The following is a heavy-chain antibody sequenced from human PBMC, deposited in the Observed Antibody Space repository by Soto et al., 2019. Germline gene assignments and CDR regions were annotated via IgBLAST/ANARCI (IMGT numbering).Heavy chain of an antibody. Sequence: ASETLSLTCAVSGGSISSGGYSWSWIRQPPGKGLEWIGYIYHSGSTYYNPSLKSRVTISVDRSKNQFSLKLSSVTAADTAVYYCARAHSSKGVVTALIDYWGQGTLVTAPQ. CDR2: IYHSGST. D-gene: IGHD2-21*02. V-gene: IGHV4-30-2*01. CDR3: ARAHSSKGVVTALIDY. J-gene: IGHJ4*02. CDR1: GGSISSGGYS.